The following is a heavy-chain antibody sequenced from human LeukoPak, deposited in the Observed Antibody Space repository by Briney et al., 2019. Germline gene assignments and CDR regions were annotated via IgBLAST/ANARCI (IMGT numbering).Heavy chain of an antibody. CDR2: ISSSSSAI. CDR1: GFTFSSYS. CDR3: ARVYYGSGSYPYYYYGMDV. D-gene: IGHD3-10*01. Sequence: GGSLRLSCVASGFTFSSYSMNWVRQAPGKGLEWVSYISSSSSAIHYADSVKGRFTISRDNAKNSLYLQMNSLRAEDMAVYYCARVYYGSGSYPYYYYGMDVWGQGTTVTVSS. J-gene: IGHJ6*02. V-gene: IGHV3-48*01.